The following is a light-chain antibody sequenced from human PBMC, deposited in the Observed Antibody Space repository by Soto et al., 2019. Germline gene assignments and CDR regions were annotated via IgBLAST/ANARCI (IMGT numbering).Light chain of an antibody. J-gene: IGKJ1*01. Sequence: EIVLTQSPGTLSLSPGERATLSCRASQSVSSSYFAWNQQKPGQAPRLLIYGASSRTTGIPDRFSGSGSGTDFTLTIVRLEPEDFAVYYCQQYGSSPRTFGQGTKVDIK. V-gene: IGKV3-20*01. CDR2: GAS. CDR1: QSVSSSY. CDR3: QQYGSSPRT.